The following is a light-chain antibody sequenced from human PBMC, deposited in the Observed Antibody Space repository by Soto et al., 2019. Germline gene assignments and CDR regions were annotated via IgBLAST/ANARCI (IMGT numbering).Light chain of an antibody. V-gene: IGKV3D-15*01. CDR2: GAS. J-gene: IGKJ4*01. CDR1: QSVSNN. Sequence: ESVLTQSPGTLSLSPGERATLSCRASQSVSNNYLAWYQQKPGQTPRLLIYGASTRATGVPTRISGSGSGTEFTLTISSLQSEDFAVYYCQQYNSWPLTFGGGTKVDI. CDR3: QQYNSWPLT.